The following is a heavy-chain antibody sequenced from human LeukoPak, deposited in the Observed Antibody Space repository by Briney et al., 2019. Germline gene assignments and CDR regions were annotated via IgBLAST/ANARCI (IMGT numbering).Heavy chain of an antibody. V-gene: IGHV1-18*01. Sequence: ASEKVSCKASGYAFTSYGISWVRQAPGQGLEWMGWISAYNGNTNYAQKLQGRVTMTTDTSTSTAYMELRSLRSDDTAVYYCARTDSYSSSCALPYNWFDPWGQGTLVTVSS. D-gene: IGHD6-13*01. CDR3: ARTDSYSSSCALPYNWFDP. J-gene: IGHJ5*02. CDR1: GYAFTSYG. CDR2: ISAYNGNT.